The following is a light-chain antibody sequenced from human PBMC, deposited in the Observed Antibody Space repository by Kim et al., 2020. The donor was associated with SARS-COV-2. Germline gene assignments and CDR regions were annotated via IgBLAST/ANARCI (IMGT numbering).Light chain of an antibody. CDR2: KDT. J-gene: IGLJ3*02. V-gene: IGLV3-25*03. Sequence: SYELTQPPSMSVSPGQTARITCSRDALPNRYAFWYQQKPGQAPVLIISKDTERPSGIPERFSGSSSGTTVTLTISGVRAEDEAAYYCQSSDSSGSYVLFGGGTQLTVL. CDR1: ALPNRY. CDR3: QSSDSSGSYVL.